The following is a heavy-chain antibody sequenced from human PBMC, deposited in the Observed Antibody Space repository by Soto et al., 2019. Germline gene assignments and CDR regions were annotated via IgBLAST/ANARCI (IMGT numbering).Heavy chain of an antibody. Sequence: SVKVSCKASGGTFSSYAISWVRQAPGQGLEWMGGIIPIFGTANYAQKFQGRVTITADESTSTAYMELSSLRSEDTAVYYCAAVGQQLVLFDYWGQGTLVTVSS. CDR1: GGTFSSYA. V-gene: IGHV1-69*13. CDR3: AAVGQQLVLFDY. J-gene: IGHJ4*02. D-gene: IGHD6-13*01. CDR2: IIPIFGTA.